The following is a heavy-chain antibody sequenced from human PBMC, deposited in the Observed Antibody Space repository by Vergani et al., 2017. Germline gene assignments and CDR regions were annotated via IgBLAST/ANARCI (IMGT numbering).Heavy chain of an antibody. V-gene: IGHV3-48*03. CDR3: ARVQGEQQLVMVYYYYYGMDV. CDR2: ISSSGSTI. D-gene: IGHD6-13*01. CDR1: GFTFSSYE. J-gene: IGHJ6*02. Sequence: EVQLVESGGGLVQPGGSLRLSCAASGFTFSSYEMNWVRQAPGKGLEWVSYISSSGSTIYYADSVKGRFTISRDNAKNSLYLQMNSLRAEDTAVYYCARVQGEQQLVMVYYYYYGMDVWGQGTTVTVSS.